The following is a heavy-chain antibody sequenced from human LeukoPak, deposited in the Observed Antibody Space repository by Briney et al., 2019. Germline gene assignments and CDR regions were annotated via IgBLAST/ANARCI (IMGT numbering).Heavy chain of an antibody. Sequence: GGPLRLSCSASGFTFSSYTLHWVRQAPGKGLEYVSAITGNGGSTYYADSVKGRFTISRDNSKNTLYLQMNSLRAEETAVYYCAREGDDRSGYYPHFDYWGQGTLVTASS. CDR2: ITGNGGST. CDR1: GFTFSSYT. CDR3: AREGDDRSGYYPHFDY. V-gene: IGHV3-64*04. J-gene: IGHJ4*02. D-gene: IGHD3-22*01.